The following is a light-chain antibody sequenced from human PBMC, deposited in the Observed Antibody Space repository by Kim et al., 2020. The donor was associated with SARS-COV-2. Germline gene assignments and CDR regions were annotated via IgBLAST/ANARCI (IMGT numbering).Light chain of an antibody. CDR1: QSISSW. V-gene: IGKV1-5*03. CDR3: QQYNSYCT. Sequence: SASVGDRVTSTCRASQSISSWLAWYQQKPGKAPKLLIYKASSLESGVPSRFSGSGSGTEFTLTISSLQPDEFATYYCQQYNSYCTFGGGTKVDIK. CDR2: KAS. J-gene: IGKJ4*02.